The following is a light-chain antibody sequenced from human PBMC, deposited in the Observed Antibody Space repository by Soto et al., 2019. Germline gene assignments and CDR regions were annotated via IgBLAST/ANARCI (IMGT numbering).Light chain of an antibody. Sequence: EIVLTPSPATLSLSPGERATLSCRASQSVTNYVAWYQQKPGQAPRLLIYDASNRATGIPARFSGSGSGTDFTLIISSLEPEDFGVYYCQQRDDLYTFGQGTKLEIK. J-gene: IGKJ2*01. CDR3: QQRDDLYT. V-gene: IGKV3-11*01. CDR1: QSVTNY. CDR2: DAS.